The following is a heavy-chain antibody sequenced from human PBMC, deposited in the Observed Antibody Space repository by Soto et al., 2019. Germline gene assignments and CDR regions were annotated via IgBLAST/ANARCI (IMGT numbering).Heavy chain of an antibody. CDR2: SNDGSGKQ. V-gene: IGHV1-3*01. J-gene: IGHJ1*01. D-gene: IGHD2-15*01. Sequence: VCQAHVQGLGGMGWSNDGSGKQKYSQKFQGRVTVTRDTSASTAYMELSSLISEDTAVYYCAVVTVVIIDWGQGPLVSVSS. CDR3: AVVTVVIID.